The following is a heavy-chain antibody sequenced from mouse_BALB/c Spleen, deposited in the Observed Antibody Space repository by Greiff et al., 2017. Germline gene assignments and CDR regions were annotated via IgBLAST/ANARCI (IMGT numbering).Heavy chain of an antibody. J-gene: IGHJ1*01. CDR1: GYSITSDYA. CDR3: ARGVFPNWYFDV. CDR2: ISYSGST. Sequence: EVKLQESGPGLVKPSQSLSLTCTVTGYSITSDYAWNWIRQFPGNKLEWMGYISYSGSTSYNPSLKSRISITRDTSKNQFFLQLNSVTTEDTATYYCARGVFPNWYFDVWGAGTTVTVSS. V-gene: IGHV3-2*02.